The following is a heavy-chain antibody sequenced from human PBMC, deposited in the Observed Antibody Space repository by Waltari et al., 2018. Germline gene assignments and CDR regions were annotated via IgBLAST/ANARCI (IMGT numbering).Heavy chain of an antibody. V-gene: IGHV4-59*01. CDR2: ISYSGST. D-gene: IGHD3-16*02. J-gene: IGHJ5*02. Sequence: QVQLQETGPGLVTPSETLSLTCTVPGGSIRSYSWSWTRPPPGPGLEWIGYISYSGSTNYNPYLKSRVTISVDTSNNQFSLKLSSVTAADTAVYYWARSPDDYVWGSYRMSAWFDPWGQGTLVTVSS. CDR3: ARSPDDYVWGSYRMSAWFDP. CDR1: GGSIRSYS.